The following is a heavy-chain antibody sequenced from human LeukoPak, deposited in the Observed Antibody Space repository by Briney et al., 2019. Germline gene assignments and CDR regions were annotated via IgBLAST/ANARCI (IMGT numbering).Heavy chain of an antibody. V-gene: IGHV4-31*03. J-gene: IGHJ4*02. D-gene: IGHD5-18*01. CDR3: ARVPGTAMGPLDY. CDR2: IYYSGST. CDR1: GGSISSGGYY. Sequence: SETLSLTCTVSGGSISSGGYYWSWIRQHPGKGLEWIGYIYYSGSTYYNPSLKSRVTISVDTSKNQFSLKLSSVTAADTAVYYCARVPGTAMGPLDYWGQGTLVTVSS.